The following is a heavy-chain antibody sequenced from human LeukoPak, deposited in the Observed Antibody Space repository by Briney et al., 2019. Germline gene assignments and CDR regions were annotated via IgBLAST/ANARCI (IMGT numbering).Heavy chain of an antibody. CDR1: GGSISSSSYY. D-gene: IGHD2-15*01. CDR2: IYYSGST. J-gene: IGHJ5*02. V-gene: IGHV4-39*01. Sequence: SETLSLTCTVSGGSISSSSYYWGWIRQPPGKGLEWIGSIYYSGSTYYNPSLKSRVTISVDTSKNQFSLKLSSVTAADTAVYYXARVAATPYNWFDPWGQGTLVTVSS. CDR3: ARVAATPYNWFDP.